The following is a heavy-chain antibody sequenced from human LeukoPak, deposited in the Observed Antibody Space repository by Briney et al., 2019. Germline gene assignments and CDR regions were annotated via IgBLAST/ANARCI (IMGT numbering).Heavy chain of an antibody. Sequence: ASVKVSCKASGYTFTIYGISWVRQASGQGLEWMGWISAYNGNTNYAQKLQGRVTMTTDTSTSTAYMELRSLRSDDTAVYYCARDVGPGDWLLLTTYYYYGMDVWGQGTTVTVSS. CDR1: GYTFTIYG. V-gene: IGHV1-18*01. J-gene: IGHJ6*02. D-gene: IGHD3-9*01. CDR2: ISAYNGNT. CDR3: ARDVGPGDWLLLTTYYYYGMDV.